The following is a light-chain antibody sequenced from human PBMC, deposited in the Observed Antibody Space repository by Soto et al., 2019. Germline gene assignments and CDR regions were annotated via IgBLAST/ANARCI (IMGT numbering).Light chain of an antibody. CDR2: ANN. J-gene: IGLJ2*01. CDR1: SSNIALNA. Sequence: QSVLTQPPSASGTPGQRVSISCSGSSSNIALNAVTWYQQLPRTAPRLLIYANNQRPSGVPDRFSGSKSGTSASLVISGLQSADEADYFCAAWDDSLKGQVFGGGTKLTVL. V-gene: IGLV1-44*01. CDR3: AAWDDSLKGQV.